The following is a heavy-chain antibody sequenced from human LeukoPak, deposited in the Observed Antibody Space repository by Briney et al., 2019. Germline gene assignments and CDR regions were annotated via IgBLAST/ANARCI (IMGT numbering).Heavy chain of an antibody. J-gene: IGHJ4*02. V-gene: IGHV3-23*01. CDR2: ISGSGGST. Sequence: GGSLRLSCAASGFNFRILAMRYVRQAPGKGLEWVSGISGSGGSTYYADSVKGRFTSTRDNSKNTLYLQMNSLRAEDTAVYYCAAHCSRGRCFDYWGQGTLVTVSS. D-gene: IGHD2-15*01. CDR3: AAHCSRGRCFDY. CDR1: GFNFRILA.